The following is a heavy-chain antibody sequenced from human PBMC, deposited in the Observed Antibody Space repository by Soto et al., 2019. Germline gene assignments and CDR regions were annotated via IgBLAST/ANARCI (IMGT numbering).Heavy chain of an antibody. J-gene: IGHJ4*02. Sequence: QGQLVQSGAEVKKPGASVKVSCKASGYTFTSYYMHWVRQAPGQGPEWMGIINPSGGSTSYAQKSQGRVTMTRDTSTSTVYMELSSLRSEDTAVYYCAREVERGYSYGYLEYWGQGTLVTVSS. V-gene: IGHV1-46*01. D-gene: IGHD5-18*01. CDR2: INPSGGST. CDR3: AREVERGYSYGYLEY. CDR1: GYTFTSYY.